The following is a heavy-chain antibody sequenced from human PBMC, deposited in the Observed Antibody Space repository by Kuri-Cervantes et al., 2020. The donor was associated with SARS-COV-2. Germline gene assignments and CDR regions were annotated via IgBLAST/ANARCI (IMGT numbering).Heavy chain of an antibody. CDR1: GSTFSSYA. D-gene: IGHD3-10*01. J-gene: IGHJ4*02. CDR3: AKEGPGGEFH. CDR2: IYSGGSST. V-gene: IGHV3-23*03. Sequence: LSLTCAASGSTFSSYAMSWVRQAPGKGLEWVSVIYSGGSSTYYADSVKGRFTISRDNSKNSLYLQMNSLRTEDTALYYCAKEGPGGEFHWGQGTLVTVSS.